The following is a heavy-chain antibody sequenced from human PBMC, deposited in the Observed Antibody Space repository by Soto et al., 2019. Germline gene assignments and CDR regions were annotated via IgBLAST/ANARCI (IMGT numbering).Heavy chain of an antibody. Sequence: TLSLTCTVSGGSISSSSYYWGWIRQPPGKGLEWIGSIYYSGSTYYNPSLKSRVTISVDTSKNQFSLKLSSVTAADTAVYYCARHAVHSRALTDYCGQGTLVTVSS. V-gene: IGHV4-39*01. CDR2: IYYSGST. J-gene: IGHJ4*02. CDR1: GGSISSSSYY. D-gene: IGHD5-18*01. CDR3: ARHAVHSRALTDY.